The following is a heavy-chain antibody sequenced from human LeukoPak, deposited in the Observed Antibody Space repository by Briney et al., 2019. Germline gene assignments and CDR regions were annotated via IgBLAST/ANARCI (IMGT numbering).Heavy chain of an antibody. CDR3: SAMVTTVDV. Sequence: SGGSLRLSCAAPGFIVSGNYMSWVRQAPGKGLEWVSVIYSGGSTYCADSVKGRFTISRDNSKNTLYLQMNSLRVEDTAVYYCSAMVTTVDVWGKGTTVTVSS. J-gene: IGHJ6*04. D-gene: IGHD5-18*01. V-gene: IGHV3-53*01. CDR2: IYSGGST. CDR1: GFIVSGNY.